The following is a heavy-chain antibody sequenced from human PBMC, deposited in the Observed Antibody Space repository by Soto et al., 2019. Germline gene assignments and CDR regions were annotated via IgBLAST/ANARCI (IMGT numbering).Heavy chain of an antibody. CDR3: ARVKASGVNFDY. V-gene: IGHV4-4*02. J-gene: IGHJ4*02. Sequence: ASETLSLTCAVSGGSISSNNWWSWVRQPPGKGLEWIGEIYHSGSTNYNPSLKSRVTISVDKSKNQFSLKLSSVTAADTAVYYCARVKASGVNFDYWGQGPLVTVSS. CDR1: GGSISSNNW. CDR2: IYHSGST. D-gene: IGHD3-10*01.